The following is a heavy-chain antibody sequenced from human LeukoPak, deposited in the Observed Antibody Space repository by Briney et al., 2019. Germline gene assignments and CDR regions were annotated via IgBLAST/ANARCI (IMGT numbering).Heavy chain of an antibody. CDR2: ISSSGSTI. CDR1: GFTFSSYE. CDR3: ASQGDSSGYYYYYGMDV. Sequence: GGSLRLSCAASGFTFSSYEMSWVRQAPGKGLEWVSYISSSGSTIYYADSVKGRFTISRDNAKNSLYLQMNSLRAEDTAVYYCASQGDSSGYYYYYGMDVWGQGTTVTVSS. V-gene: IGHV3-48*03. J-gene: IGHJ6*02. D-gene: IGHD3-22*01.